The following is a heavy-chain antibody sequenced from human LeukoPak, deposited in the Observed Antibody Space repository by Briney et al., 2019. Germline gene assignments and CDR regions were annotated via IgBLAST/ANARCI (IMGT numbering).Heavy chain of an antibody. D-gene: IGHD6-13*01. CDR2: ISYDGSNK. Sequence: GGSLRLSCAASRFTFSSYAMHWVRQALGKGLEWVALISYDGSNKYYADSVKGRFTISRDNSKNTLYLQMNSLRAEDTAVYYCACEYSSSWFDYWGQGTLVTVSS. CDR3: ACEYSSSWFDY. J-gene: IGHJ4*02. CDR1: RFTFSSYA. V-gene: IGHV3-30-3*01.